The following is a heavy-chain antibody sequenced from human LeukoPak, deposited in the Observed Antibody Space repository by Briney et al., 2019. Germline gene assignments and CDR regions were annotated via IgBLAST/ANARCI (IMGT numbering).Heavy chain of an antibody. V-gene: IGHV4-39*07. D-gene: IGHD3-22*01. Sequence: SETLSLSCTASGGSISSSSYYWGWIRQPPGKGLQGNGSIYYSGTTYYNSAISRRATITVNATKNQFSLMLSSVAAADTAVYYCARNVGDRSDYSPLAYWGQGTLVTV. CDR2: IYYSGTT. CDR3: ARNVGDRSDYSPLAY. CDR1: GGSISSSSYY. J-gene: IGHJ4*02.